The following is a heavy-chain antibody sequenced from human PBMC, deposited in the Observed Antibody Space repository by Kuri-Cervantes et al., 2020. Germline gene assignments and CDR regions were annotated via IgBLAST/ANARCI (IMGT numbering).Heavy chain of an antibody. D-gene: IGHD2-21*01. J-gene: IGHJ4*02. V-gene: IGHV4-59*10. CDR1: GGSFSGYY. CDR2: IYTSGST. Sequence: SETLSLTCAAYGGSFSGYYWSWIRQPAGKGLEWIGRIYTSGSTNYNPSLKSRVTISVDKSKNQFSLKLSSVTAADTAVYYCARGSIRGHFDYWGQGTLVTVSS. CDR3: ARGSIRGHFDY.